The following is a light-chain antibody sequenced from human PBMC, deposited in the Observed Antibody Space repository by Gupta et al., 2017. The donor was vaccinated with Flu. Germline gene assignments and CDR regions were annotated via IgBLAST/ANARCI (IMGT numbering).Light chain of an antibody. CDR3: QVWDSRSDHGV. Sequence: SYVLTQSPSVSVAPGQTAKITCGGNNIETKSVHWYQQKPGQAPVWVVYDDSDRPSGIPERISGSNSGNTATLTISRVEAGDEADYFCQVWDSRSDHGVFGGGTKLTVL. V-gene: IGLV3-21*02. J-gene: IGLJ3*02. CDR2: DDS. CDR1: NIETKS.